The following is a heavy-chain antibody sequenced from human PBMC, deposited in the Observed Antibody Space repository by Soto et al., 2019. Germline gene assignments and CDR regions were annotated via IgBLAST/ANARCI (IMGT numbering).Heavy chain of an antibody. CDR1: GFTFSSYG. J-gene: IGHJ6*02. CDR3: ARDRGASGMDV. D-gene: IGHD1-26*01. Sequence: QVQLVESGGGVVQPGRSLRLSCAASGFTFSSYGMHWVRQAPGKGLEWVVVIWYDGSNKYYADSVKGRFTISRDNSKNTLYLQMNSLRAEDTAVYYCARDRGASGMDVWGQGTTVTVSS. CDR2: IWYDGSNK. V-gene: IGHV3-33*01.